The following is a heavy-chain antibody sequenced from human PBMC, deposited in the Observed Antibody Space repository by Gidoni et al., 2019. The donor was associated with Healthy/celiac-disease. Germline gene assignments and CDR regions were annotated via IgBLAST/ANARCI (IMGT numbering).Heavy chain of an antibody. J-gene: IGHJ3*02. CDR1: GFTFSSYS. CDR3: ARLLEWLSLGGAFDI. V-gene: IGHV3-48*01. Sequence: EVQLVESGGGLVQPGGSLRLSCAASGFTFSSYSMNWVRQAPGKGLELVSYISSSSSTIYYADSVKGRFTISRDNAKNSLYLQMNSLRAEDTAVYYCARLLEWLSLGGAFDIWGQGTMVTVSS. CDR2: ISSSSSTI. D-gene: IGHD3-3*01.